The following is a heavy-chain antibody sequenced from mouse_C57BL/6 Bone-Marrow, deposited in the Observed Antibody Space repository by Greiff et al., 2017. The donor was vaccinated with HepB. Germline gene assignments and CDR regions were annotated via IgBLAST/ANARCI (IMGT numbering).Heavy chain of an antibody. CDR3: AGFIWDYGSSYAMDY. V-gene: IGHV1-81*01. CDR1: GYTFTSYG. Sequence: QVQLQQSGAELARPGASVKLSCKASGYTFTSYGISWVKQRTGQGLEWIGEIYPRSGNTYYNEKFKGKATLTADKSSSTAYMALRSLTSEDSAVYFCAGFIWDYGSSYAMDYWGQGTSVTVSS. J-gene: IGHJ4*01. CDR2: IYPRSGNT. D-gene: IGHD1-1*01.